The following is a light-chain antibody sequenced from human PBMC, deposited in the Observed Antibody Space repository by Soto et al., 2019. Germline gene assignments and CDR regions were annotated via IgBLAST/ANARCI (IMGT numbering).Light chain of an antibody. CDR1: SSDVGGYNY. V-gene: IGLV2-14*01. J-gene: IGLJ1*01. Sequence: QLVLTQPASVSGSPGQSITFSCTGTSSDVGGYNYVSWYQQHPGKAPQLVIFDVSNRPSGVSNRFSGSKSGNTASLTISGLQAEDEADYYCSSYTSTSTYVFGTGTKLTVL. CDR3: SSYTSTSTYV. CDR2: DVS.